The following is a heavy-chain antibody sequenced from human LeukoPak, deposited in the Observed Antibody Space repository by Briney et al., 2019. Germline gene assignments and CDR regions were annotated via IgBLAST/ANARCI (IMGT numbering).Heavy chain of an antibody. Sequence: KASETLSLTCTVSGGSISSSSYYWGWIRQPPGKGLEWIGEINHSGSTNYNPSLKSRVTISVDTSKNQFSLKLSSVTAADTAVYYCASSENCGGDCYPGYYFDYWGQGTLVTVSS. CDR3: ASSENCGGDCYPGYYFDY. J-gene: IGHJ4*02. D-gene: IGHD2-21*02. V-gene: IGHV4-39*07. CDR2: INHSGST. CDR1: GGSISSSSYY.